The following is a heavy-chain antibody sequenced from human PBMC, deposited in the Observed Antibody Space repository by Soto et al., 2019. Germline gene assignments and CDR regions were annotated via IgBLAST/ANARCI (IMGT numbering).Heavy chain of an antibody. V-gene: IGHV3-23*01. CDR2: ISGSGGST. J-gene: IGHJ4*02. Sequence: GGSLRLSCAASGFTFSSYAMSWVRQAPGEGLEWVSAISGSGGSTYYADSVKGRFTISRDNSKNTLYLQMNSLRAEDTAVYYCAKDSSSSGVSDYWGQGTLVTVSS. CDR3: AKDSSSSGVSDY. D-gene: IGHD6-19*01. CDR1: GFTFSSYA.